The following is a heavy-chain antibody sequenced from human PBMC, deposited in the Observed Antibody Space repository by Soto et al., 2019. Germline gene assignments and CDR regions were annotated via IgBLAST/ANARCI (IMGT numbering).Heavy chain of an antibody. J-gene: IGHJ4*02. CDR2: ISYDGSNK. V-gene: IGHV3-30-3*01. Sequence: GGSLRLSCAASGFTFSSYAMHWVRQAPGKGLECVVVISYDGSNKYYADSVKCRFTISRDNSKNTLYLQMNSLRAEDTAVYYCASDLPTGIAYYYDSSGYPDYWGQGTLVTVS. CDR1: GFTFSSYA. D-gene: IGHD3-22*01. CDR3: ASDLPTGIAYYYDSSGYPDY.